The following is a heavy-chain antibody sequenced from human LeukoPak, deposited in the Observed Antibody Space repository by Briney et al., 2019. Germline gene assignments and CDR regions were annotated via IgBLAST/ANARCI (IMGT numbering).Heavy chain of an antibody. CDR1: GFTVSGNY. J-gene: IGHJ6*03. D-gene: IGHD3-10*01. V-gene: IGHV3-53*01. Sequence: GGSLRLSCAASGFTVSGNYMSWVRQAPGKALEWLSTIETGGATFYADSVKGQFTVSRDNSKNTLYLQMNSLRAEDTAVYYCAGDGLRSSGTPYYYQYMDVWGKGTTVTVSS. CDR2: IETGGAT. CDR3: AGDGLRSSGTPYYYQYMDV.